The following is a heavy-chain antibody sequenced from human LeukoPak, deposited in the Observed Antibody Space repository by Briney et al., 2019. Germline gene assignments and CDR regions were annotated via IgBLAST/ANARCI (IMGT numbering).Heavy chain of an antibody. D-gene: IGHD3-10*01. J-gene: IGHJ5*02. CDR2: ISPTAIST. CDR1: GFTLSTYT. V-gene: IGHV3-21*06. Sequence: GGSLTLACAASGFTLSTYTMNWVRQAPGKGLEWVSSISPTAISTWYADSLKGRFTISRDNARNLLFLEGNGLRAEDTGVFYCVRDFLGESGAGGPWGQGTLVTLSS. CDR3: VRDFLGESGAGGP.